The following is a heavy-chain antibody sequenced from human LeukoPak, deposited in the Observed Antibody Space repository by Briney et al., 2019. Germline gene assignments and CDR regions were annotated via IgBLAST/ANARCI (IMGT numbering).Heavy chain of an antibody. D-gene: IGHD6-13*01. Sequence: GGSLRLSCAASGFTVSNNYMTWVRQAPGKGPEWVSVIYSGGSTYYADSVKGRFTISRDNSKDTLYLQMNSLRAEDTAVYHCARVHRIAAPPHAFDIWGQGTMVTVSS. CDR1: GFTVSNNY. CDR3: ARVHRIAAPPHAFDI. J-gene: IGHJ3*02. V-gene: IGHV3-53*01. CDR2: IYSGGST.